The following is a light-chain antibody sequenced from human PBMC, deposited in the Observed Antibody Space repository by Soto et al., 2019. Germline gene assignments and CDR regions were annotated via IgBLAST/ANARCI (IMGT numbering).Light chain of an antibody. J-gene: IGLJ3*02. CDR1: SSNIGNNY. CDR3: GTWDSSGV. Sequence: QSVLTQPPSVSAAPGQKVTISCSGSSSNIGNNYVSWYQQLPGTAPKLLIYDNNKRPSGIPDRFSGSKSGTSATLGITGLQTGDEAGYYCGTWDSSGVFGGGTKLTVL. V-gene: IGLV1-51*01. CDR2: DNN.